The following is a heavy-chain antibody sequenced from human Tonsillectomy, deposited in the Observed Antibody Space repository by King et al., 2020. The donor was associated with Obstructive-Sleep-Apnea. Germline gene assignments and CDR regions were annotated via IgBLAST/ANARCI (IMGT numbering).Heavy chain of an antibody. CDR1: GGSISSYSYY. Sequence: QLQESGPGLVKPSETLSLTCTVSGGSISSYSYYWGWIRQPPGKGLEWIGSMFYSGSTYYNASLKSRVTISVDTSKNQFSLKLTSLTAADTAVYYCARGLKLLWFGEARGYFDYWGQGTLVTVSS. D-gene: IGHD3-10*01. J-gene: IGHJ4*02. CDR2: MFYSGST. V-gene: IGHV4-39*07. CDR3: ARGLKLLWFGEARGYFDY.